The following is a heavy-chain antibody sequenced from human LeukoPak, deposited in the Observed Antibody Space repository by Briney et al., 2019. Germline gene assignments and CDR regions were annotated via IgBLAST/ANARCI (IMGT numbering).Heavy chain of an antibody. CDR3: AKSYNYYYYMDV. CDR2: ISAYNGNT. CDR1: GYTFTSYG. V-gene: IGHV1-18*01. Sequence: ASVKVSCKASGYTFTSYGISWVRQAPGQGLEWMGWISAYNGNTNYAQKLQGRVTMTTDTSTSTAYMELRSLRSDDTAVYYCAKSYNYYYYMDVWGKGTTVTVSS. J-gene: IGHJ6*03.